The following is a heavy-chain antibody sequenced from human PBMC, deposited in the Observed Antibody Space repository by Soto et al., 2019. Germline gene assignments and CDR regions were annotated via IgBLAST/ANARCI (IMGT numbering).Heavy chain of an antibody. CDR2: MSYSGSS. CDR3: ARTRITSTAATFDP. J-gene: IGHJ5*02. Sequence: SETLSLTCTVSGGSLSTYYWSWIRQPPGKGLEWIVYMSYSGSSNYNPSLKSRVTMSVDTSKNRVSLKLSSVTAADTAVYYCARTRITSTAATFDPWGQGTLVTVSS. V-gene: IGHV4-59*01. D-gene: IGHD1-20*01. CDR1: GGSLSTYY.